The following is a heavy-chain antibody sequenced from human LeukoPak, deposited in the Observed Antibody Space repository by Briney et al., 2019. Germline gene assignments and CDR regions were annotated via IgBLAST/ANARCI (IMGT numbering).Heavy chain of an antibody. Sequence: GGSLRLSCAASGFTFSSYSLNWVRQAPGKGLEGVSSISSSSYIYYSDSVKCRFTISRDNAKNSLYLQMNSLRAEDTAVYYCARALVAAARNFDSWGQGTLVTVSS. D-gene: IGHD6-13*01. CDR1: GFTFSSYS. V-gene: IGHV3-21*01. CDR2: ISSSSYI. CDR3: ARALVAAARNFDS. J-gene: IGHJ4*02.